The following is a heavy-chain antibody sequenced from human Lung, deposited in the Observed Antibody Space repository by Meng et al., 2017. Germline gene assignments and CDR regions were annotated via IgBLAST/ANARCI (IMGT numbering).Heavy chain of an antibody. J-gene: IGHJ4*02. CDR2: TAATDGGT. D-gene: IGHD2-8*02. Sequence: EVQLLESGGGWVQPGGSLRLSCAASGFTFSNYAMSWVRQAPEKGLEWVSATAATDGGTYHAASVRGRFTISRDNSKNTLSLQMNSLRADDTAIYYCARGTRVSCTGVICYPFDFWGQGTLVTVSS. V-gene: IGHV3-23*01. CDR1: GFTFSNYA. CDR3: ARGTRVSCTGVICYPFDF.